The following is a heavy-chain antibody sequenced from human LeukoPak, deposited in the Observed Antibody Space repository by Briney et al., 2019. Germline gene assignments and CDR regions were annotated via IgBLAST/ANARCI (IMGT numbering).Heavy chain of an antibody. J-gene: IGHJ6*04. CDR2: ISGSGGGT. Sequence: GGSLRLSCAASGFTFSSYAMSWVRQAPGKGLEWVSTISGSGGGTYYADSVKGRFTISRDSSKNTLYLQMNSLRVEDTAVYYCGKDGSMDVWGKGTTVTVSS. D-gene: IGHD1-26*01. V-gene: IGHV3-23*01. CDR1: GFTFSSYA. CDR3: GKDGSMDV.